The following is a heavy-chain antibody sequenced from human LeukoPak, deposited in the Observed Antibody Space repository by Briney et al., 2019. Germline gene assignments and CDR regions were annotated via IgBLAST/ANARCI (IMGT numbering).Heavy chain of an antibody. J-gene: IGHJ4*02. CDR3: AKDRAYYSDSSGYYLVRAYDY. Sequence: PGGSLRLSCAASGFTFDDYAMHWVRQAPGKGLEWVSGISWISGSIGYADSVKGRFTISRDNSKNTLYLQMNSLRAEDTAVYYCAKDRAYYSDSSGYYLVRAYDYWGQGTLVTVSS. CDR1: GFTFDDYA. CDR2: ISWISGSI. V-gene: IGHV3-9*01. D-gene: IGHD3-22*01.